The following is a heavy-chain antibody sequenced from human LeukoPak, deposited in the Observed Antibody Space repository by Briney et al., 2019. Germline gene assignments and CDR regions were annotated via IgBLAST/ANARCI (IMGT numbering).Heavy chain of an antibody. J-gene: IGHJ6*03. V-gene: IGHV3-66*01. Sequence: GGSLRLSCATSGFTVSSNDLSWVRQAPGKGLEWVSLIYSGGSTYYADSVKGRLTISRDNSKNTLYLQMNSLRAEDTAVYYCAEDGAQQLDPTRNYYYYYMDVWGKGTTVTVSS. CDR1: GFTVSSND. CDR2: IYSGGST. CDR3: AEDGAQQLDPTRNYYYYYMDV. D-gene: IGHD6-13*01.